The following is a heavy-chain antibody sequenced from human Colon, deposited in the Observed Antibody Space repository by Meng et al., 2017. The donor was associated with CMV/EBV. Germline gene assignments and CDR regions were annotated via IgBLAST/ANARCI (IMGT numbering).Heavy chain of an antibody. V-gene: IGHV1-46*01. D-gene: IGHD3-10*01. CDR3: ARDRAAGLRGAPNWSDP. J-gene: IGHJ5*02. CDR2: INPSVSGTLNRGGGST. CDR1: GYTFSGHA. Sequence: ASVKVSCKASGYTFSGHAVSWVREAPGQGLEWMGVINPSVSGTLNRGGGSTTYAQKFQGRVGITRDTSTSTVYMELNSLRSDDTAVYYCARDRAAGLRGAPNWSDPWGQGTLVTVSS.